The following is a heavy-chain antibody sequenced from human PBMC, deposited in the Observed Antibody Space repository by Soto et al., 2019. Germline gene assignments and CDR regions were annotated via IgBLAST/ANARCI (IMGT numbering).Heavy chain of an antibody. CDR2: INHSGST. J-gene: IGHJ1*01. Sequence: SETLSLTCAVYGGSFSGYYWSWIRQPPGKGLEWIGEINHSGSTNYNPSLKSRVTISVDTSKNQFSLKLSSVTAADTAVYYCARAPRFSGWYLQGYFQHWGQGTLVTVSS. V-gene: IGHV4-34*01. D-gene: IGHD6-19*01. CDR1: GGSFSGYY. CDR3: ARAPRFSGWYLQGYFQH.